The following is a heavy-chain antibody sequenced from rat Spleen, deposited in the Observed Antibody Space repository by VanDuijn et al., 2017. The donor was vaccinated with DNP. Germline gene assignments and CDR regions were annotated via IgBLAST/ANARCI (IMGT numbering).Heavy chain of an antibody. CDR3: ARHSPRRVWGNFDF. D-gene: IGHD1-11*01. Sequence: QVQLEESGPDLMQPSETLSLTCTVSGFSLTSNGVGWVRQPLGKGLVWMGTIWAGGSTTYNSAVQSRLSISRDTSKSQVFLKMNSLQPEDTGTYYCARHSPRRVWGNFDFWGPGTMVTVSS. CDR1: GFSLTSNG. CDR2: IWAGGST. V-gene: IGHV2-72*01. J-gene: IGHJ1*01.